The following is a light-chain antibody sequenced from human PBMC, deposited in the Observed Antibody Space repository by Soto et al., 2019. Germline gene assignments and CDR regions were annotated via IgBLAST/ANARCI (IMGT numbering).Light chain of an antibody. Sequence: EMVVTQSPATLSVSPGERATLSCRASQRVSRNLAWYQQKPGQAPRLLIYDASTRATGIPDRFSGSGSETEFTLTISSLQSEDYAIYYCQQYNNWPPWTFGQGTKVDIK. CDR2: DAS. CDR1: QRVSRN. CDR3: QQYNNWPPWT. J-gene: IGKJ1*01. V-gene: IGKV3-15*01.